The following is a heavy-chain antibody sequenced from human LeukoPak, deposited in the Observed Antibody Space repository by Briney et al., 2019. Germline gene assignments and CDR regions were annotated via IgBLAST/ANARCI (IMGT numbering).Heavy chain of an antibody. CDR2: ISSSSSYI. Sequence: PGGSLRLSCAASGFTFSSYSMNWVRQAPGKGLEWVSSISSSSSYIYYADSVKGRFTISRDNAKNSLYLQMNSLRAEDTAVYYCAGLPMIGFDLWGRGTLVTVSS. CDR1: GFTFSSYS. D-gene: IGHD3-16*01. V-gene: IGHV3-21*01. CDR3: AGLPMIGFDL. J-gene: IGHJ2*01.